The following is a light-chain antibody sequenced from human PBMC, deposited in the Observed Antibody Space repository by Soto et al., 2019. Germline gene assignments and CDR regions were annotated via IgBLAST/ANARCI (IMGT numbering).Light chain of an antibody. CDR2: DAS. Sequence: DIQMTQSPSSLSASVGDRVTITCRASQNVINYLNWYQQKQGRAPKIXIYDASNLEAGVPSRFSGSGSGTEFTLTISGLQPEDCATYYCQQLISYTLNFGGGTKVDIK. CDR1: QNVINY. J-gene: IGKJ4*01. V-gene: IGKV1-17*01. CDR3: QQLISYTLN.